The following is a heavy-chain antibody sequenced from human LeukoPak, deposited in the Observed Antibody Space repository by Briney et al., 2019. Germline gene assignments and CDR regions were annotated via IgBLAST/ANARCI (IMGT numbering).Heavy chain of an antibody. D-gene: IGHD3-9*01. J-gene: IGHJ6*02. CDR3: ARDLRYFDWLSLSYYYYYGMDV. CDR1: GYTFTSYG. V-gene: IGHV1-18*01. CDR2: ISAYNGNT. Sequence: ASVKLSCKASGYTFTSYGISWERQAPGQGLEWMGWISAYNGNTNYAQKLQGRVTMTTDTSTSTAYMELRSLRSDDTAVYFCARDLRYFDWLSLSYYYYYGMDVCGQGTTVTVSS.